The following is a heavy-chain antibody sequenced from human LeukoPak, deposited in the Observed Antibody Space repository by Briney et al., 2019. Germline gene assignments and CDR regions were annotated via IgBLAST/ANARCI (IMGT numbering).Heavy chain of an antibody. V-gene: IGHV3-23*01. D-gene: IGHD3-22*01. CDR3: VCYDNAAEYFHY. J-gene: IGHJ1*01. CDR2: IGAGGTFT. CDR1: GFTFSSYA. Sequence: GGSLRLSCTASGFTFSSYAMNWVRQAPGKGLEWVSGIGAGGTFTYYADSVKGRFTISRDNSRNTLYLQMNSLRADDTALYYCVCYDNAAEYFHYWGQGTLVTVSS.